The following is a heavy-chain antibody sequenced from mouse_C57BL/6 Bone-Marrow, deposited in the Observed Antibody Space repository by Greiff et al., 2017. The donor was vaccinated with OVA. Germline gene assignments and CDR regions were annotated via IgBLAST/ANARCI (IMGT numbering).Heavy chain of an antibody. CDR3: ARINDWYFDV. CDR1: GFTFSDYG. CDR2: ISSGSSTI. V-gene: IGHV5-17*01. J-gene: IGHJ1*03. Sequence: EVKGVESGGGLVKPGGSLKLSCAASGFTFSDYGMHWVRQAPGKGLEWVAYISSGSSTIYYADTVKGRVTITRDNAKNTLLLQMSRLRSEDTAMYYCARINDWYFDVWGTGTTVTVSS.